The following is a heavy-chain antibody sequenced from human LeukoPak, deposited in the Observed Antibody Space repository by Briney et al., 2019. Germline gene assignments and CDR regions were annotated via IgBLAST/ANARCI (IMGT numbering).Heavy chain of an antibody. D-gene: IGHD1-26*01. CDR3: ARGRGYGGNYLRAFDI. CDR2: IYYSGST. CDR1: GGSVSSGSYY. J-gene: IGHJ3*02. V-gene: IGHV4-61*01. Sequence: SETLSLTCTVSGGSVSSGSYYWSWIRQPPGKGLEWIGYIYYSGSTNYNPSLKSRVTISVDTSKNQFSLKLSSVTAADTAVYYCARGRGYGGNYLRAFDIWGQGTMVSVSS.